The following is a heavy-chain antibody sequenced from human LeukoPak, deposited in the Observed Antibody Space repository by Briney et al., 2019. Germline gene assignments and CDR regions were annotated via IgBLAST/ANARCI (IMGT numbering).Heavy chain of an antibody. J-gene: IGHJ4*02. Sequence: PGGSLRLSCAASGFTVSSNYMSWVRQAPGKGLEWVSVIYNGGSTHYADSVKGRFTFSRDNSKITLYLQMNSLRAEDTAVYYCARSPSVRGVIGDYWGQGTLVTVSS. CDR2: IYNGGST. CDR3: ARSPSVRGVIGDY. CDR1: GFTVSSNY. D-gene: IGHD3-10*01. V-gene: IGHV3-53*01.